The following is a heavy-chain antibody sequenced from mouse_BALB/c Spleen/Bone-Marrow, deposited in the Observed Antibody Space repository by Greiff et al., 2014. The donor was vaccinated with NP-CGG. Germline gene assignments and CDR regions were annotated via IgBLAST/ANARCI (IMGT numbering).Heavy chain of an antibody. CDR2: IDPRTANT. J-gene: IGHJ3*01. CDR3: ARYWDAY. Sequence: VQLQQSGAELAKPGASVKMSCKVSDYTFTSYWIHWVKQRPGQGLEWIGYIDPRTANTEYSQKLKDKATLTADKSSSTAYMQLSSLTSEDSAVYYCARYWDAYWGQGTLVTVSA. V-gene: IGHV1-7*01. CDR1: DYTFTSYW. D-gene: IGHD4-1*01.